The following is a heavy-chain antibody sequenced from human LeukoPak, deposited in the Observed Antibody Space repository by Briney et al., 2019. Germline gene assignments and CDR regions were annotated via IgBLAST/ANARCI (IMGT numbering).Heavy chain of an antibody. CDR2: ISYDGSNK. Sequence: GRSLRLSCAASGFTFSSYAMHWVRQAPGKGLEWVAVISYDGSNKYYADSVKGRFTISRDNSKNTLYLQMNSLRAEDTAVYYCASSGYSYGPFDYWGQGTLVTVSS. CDR3: ASSGYSYGPFDY. CDR1: GFTFSSYA. V-gene: IGHV3-30-3*01. D-gene: IGHD5-18*01. J-gene: IGHJ4*02.